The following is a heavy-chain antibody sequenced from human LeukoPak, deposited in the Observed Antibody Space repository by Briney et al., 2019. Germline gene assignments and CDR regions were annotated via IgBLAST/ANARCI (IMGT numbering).Heavy chain of an antibody. Sequence: PGGSLRLSCAASGFTFSSYSTNWVRQAPGKGLEWVSYISSSSNTINYADSVKGRFTISRDHSNNSLCLQMNSLIDEDTAVYYCASVLTGDRHWYFDLWGRGTLVTVSS. CDR1: GFTFSSYS. D-gene: IGHD7-27*01. V-gene: IGHV3-48*02. J-gene: IGHJ2*01. CDR3: ASVLTGDRHWYFDL. CDR2: ISSSSNTI.